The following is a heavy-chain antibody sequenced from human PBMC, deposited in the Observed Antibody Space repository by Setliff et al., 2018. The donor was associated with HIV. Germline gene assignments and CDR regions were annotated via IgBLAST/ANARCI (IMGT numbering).Heavy chain of an antibody. CDR3: AKVMSITMVRGALGN. D-gene: IGHD3-10*01. CDR1: GYTLTDLS. CDR2: FDPEHDKT. J-gene: IGHJ4*02. V-gene: IGHV1-24*01. Sequence: ASVKVSCKVSGYTLTDLSIHWVRQAPGKGLEWMGGFDPEHDKTIYAQKFQGRVTMTEDTSTDTAYMQLNSLRSEDTAVYFCAKVMSITMVRGALGNWGQGTLVTVSS.